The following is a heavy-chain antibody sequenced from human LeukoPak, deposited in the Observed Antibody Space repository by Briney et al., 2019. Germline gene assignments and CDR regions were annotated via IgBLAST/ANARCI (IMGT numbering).Heavy chain of an antibody. CDR2: ISYDGNNK. V-gene: IGHV3-30*03. CDR3: ARDAAAVAGDPYFDY. J-gene: IGHJ4*02. D-gene: IGHD6-19*01. Sequence: PGRSLRLSCAASGFTFSSYGFHWVRQAPGKGLEWVAVISYDGNNKYYADSVKGRFTISRDNSKNTLYLQMNSLRAEDTAVYYCARDAAAVAGDPYFDYWGQGTLVTVSS. CDR1: GFTFSSYG.